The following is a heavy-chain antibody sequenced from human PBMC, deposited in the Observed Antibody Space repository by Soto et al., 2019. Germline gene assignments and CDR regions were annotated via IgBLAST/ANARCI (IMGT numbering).Heavy chain of an antibody. Sequence: ASVKVSCKASGYTFTSYGISWVRQAPGQGLEWMGWISAYNGNTNYAQKFQERVTITRDMSTSTAYMELSSLRSEDTAVYYCAAEADYYGSGSYYSPHAFDIWGQGTMVTVS. CDR2: ISAYNGNT. V-gene: IGHV1-18*01. CDR3: AAEADYYGSGSYYSPHAFDI. J-gene: IGHJ3*02. D-gene: IGHD3-10*01. CDR1: GYTFTSYG.